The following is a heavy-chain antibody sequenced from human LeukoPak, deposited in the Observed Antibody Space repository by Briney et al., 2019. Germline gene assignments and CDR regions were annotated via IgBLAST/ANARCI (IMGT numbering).Heavy chain of an antibody. J-gene: IGHJ4*02. D-gene: IGHD2-2*02. V-gene: IGHV4-39*01. CDR1: GGSISSSSYY. CDR3: ARWVVPAAIDY. CDR2: IYYSGST. Sequence: ASETLSLTCTVSGGSISSSSYYWGWICQPPGKGLEWIGSIYYSGSTYYNPSLKSRVTISVDTSKNQFSLKLSSVTAADTAVYYCARWVVPAAIDYWGQGTLVTVSS.